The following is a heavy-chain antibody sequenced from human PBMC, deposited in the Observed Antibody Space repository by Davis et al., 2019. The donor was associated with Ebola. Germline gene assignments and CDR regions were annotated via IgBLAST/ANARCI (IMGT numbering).Heavy chain of an antibody. J-gene: IGHJ5*02. CDR3: ARVNIVVVIAQGWFDP. CDR2: INHGGNT. Sequence: SETLSLTCAVYGGSFSNYYWSWIRQPPGKGLEWIGEINHGGNTNYNPSLKSRVTISVDKSKNQFSLKLSSVIAADTAVYYCARVNIVVVIAQGWFDPWGQGTLVTVSS. D-gene: IGHD2-21*01. CDR1: GGSFSNYY. V-gene: IGHV4-34*01.